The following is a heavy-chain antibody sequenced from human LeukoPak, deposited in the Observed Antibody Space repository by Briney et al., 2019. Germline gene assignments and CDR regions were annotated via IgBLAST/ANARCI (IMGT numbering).Heavy chain of an antibody. CDR2: IIPIFGTA. Sequence: ASVKVSCKACGGTFSSYAISWVRQAPGQGLEWMGRIIPIFGTANYAQKFQGRVTITTDESTSTAYMELSSLRSEDTAVYYCAREGRGYSYGQVESWFDPWGQGTLVTVSS. V-gene: IGHV1-69*05. J-gene: IGHJ5*02. CDR3: AREGRGYSYGQVESWFDP. CDR1: GGTFSSYA. D-gene: IGHD5-18*01.